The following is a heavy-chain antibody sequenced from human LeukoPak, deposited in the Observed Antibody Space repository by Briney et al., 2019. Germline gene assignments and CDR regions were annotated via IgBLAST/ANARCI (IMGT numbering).Heavy chain of an antibody. Sequence: HGASVKVSCKASGYPFKIYAISWVRQAPGQGLEWMGWISTYNGDTKYAQKFQGRVTMITDTSTSTAYMELRSLRSNDTAVYYCARDPSNTSGWYIYFDYWGQGALVTVSS. J-gene: IGHJ4*02. CDR1: GYPFKIYA. D-gene: IGHD6-19*01. CDR3: ARDPSNTSGWYIYFDY. CDR2: ISTYNGDT. V-gene: IGHV1-18*01.